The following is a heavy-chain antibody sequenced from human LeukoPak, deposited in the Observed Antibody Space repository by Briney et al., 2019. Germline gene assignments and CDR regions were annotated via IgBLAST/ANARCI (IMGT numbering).Heavy chain of an antibody. CDR1: GFSFSNYA. Sequence: GGSLRLSCAASGFSFSNYAMRWVRQAPGKGLEWVSGICGCEGDTYSADSVKGRFTSSRDDAKNTLYLQMNTLRVEDTAVYYCPKWGDYDILTGCYDSYYWGPGTLVTVSS. V-gene: IGHV3-23*01. CDR3: PKWGDYDILTGCYDSYY. J-gene: IGHJ4*01. D-gene: IGHD3-9*01. CDR2: ICGCEGDT.